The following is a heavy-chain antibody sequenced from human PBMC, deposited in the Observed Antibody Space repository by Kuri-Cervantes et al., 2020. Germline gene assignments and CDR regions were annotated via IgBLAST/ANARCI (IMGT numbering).Heavy chain of an antibody. D-gene: IGHD3-10*01. CDR2: INVGNGNT. CDR1: GYTFTSYG. Sequence: ASVKVSCKASGYTFTSYGISWVRQAPGQGLEWMAWINVGNGNTRYSQKFQGRITITRDTSASTAYMELSSLRSEDTAVYYCARDRGDYGSGSYYNLMDVWGKGTTVTVSS. V-gene: IGHV1-18*01. CDR3: ARDRGDYGSGSYYNLMDV. J-gene: IGHJ6*04.